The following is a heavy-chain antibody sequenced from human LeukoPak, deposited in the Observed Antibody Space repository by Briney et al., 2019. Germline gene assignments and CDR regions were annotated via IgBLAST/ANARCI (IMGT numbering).Heavy chain of an antibody. CDR2: INTDGSSS. CDR1: GFTFSGYW. Sequence: PGGSLRLSCAASGFTFSGYWMHWVRHAPGKGLVWVSRINTDGSSSGYADSVRGRFTIYRDNAKNTLYLQMSSLRPEDTAVYYCARDTTYYSDRRGYYYYPFDSWGQGTLVTVSS. J-gene: IGHJ4*02. CDR3: ARDTTYYSDRRGYYYYPFDS. V-gene: IGHV3-74*01. D-gene: IGHD3-22*01.